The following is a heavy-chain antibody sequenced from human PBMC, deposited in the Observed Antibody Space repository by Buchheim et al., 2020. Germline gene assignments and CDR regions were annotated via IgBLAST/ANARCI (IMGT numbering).Heavy chain of an antibody. J-gene: IGHJ6*02. CDR1: GGSFSGYY. CDR2: INHSGST. Sequence: QVQLQQWGAGLLKPSETLSLTCAVYGGSFSGYYWSWIRQPPGKGLEWIGEINHSGSTNYNPSLKSRVTISVDTSKHQFSLKLSSVTAADTAVYYCARGRGNYCTNGVCYTGYYYYGMDVWGQGTT. V-gene: IGHV4-34*01. D-gene: IGHD2-8*01. CDR3: ARGRGNYCTNGVCYTGYYYYGMDV.